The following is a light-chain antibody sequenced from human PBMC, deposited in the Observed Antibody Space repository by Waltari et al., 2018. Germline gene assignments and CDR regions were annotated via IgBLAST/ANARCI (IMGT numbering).Light chain of an antibody. CDR1: SSDVGGYHY. V-gene: IGLV2-11*01. J-gene: IGLJ3*02. Sequence: QSALTQPRSVSESPGQSVTISCPGTSSDVGGYHYISWYQHHPGKAPKLIIYDVTKRPSGVPDRFSASKSGNTASLTISGLRAEDEADYYCSSYAGTYTGVFGGGTKLTVL. CDR2: DVT. CDR3: SSYAGTYTGV.